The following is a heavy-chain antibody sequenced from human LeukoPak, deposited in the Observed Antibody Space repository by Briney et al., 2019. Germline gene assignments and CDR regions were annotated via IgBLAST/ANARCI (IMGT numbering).Heavy chain of an antibody. CDR2: IYYSRST. J-gene: IGHJ5*02. Sequence: SETLSLTCTVSGGSISGHYWSWIRQPPGKGLEWIGYIYYSRSTNYNPSLKSRVTISVDTSKNQFSLKVSSVTAADTAVYYCARHDSSGGIDCFDPWGQGTLVTVSS. CDR1: GGSISGHY. V-gene: IGHV4-59*11. D-gene: IGHD3-16*01. CDR3: ARHDSSGGIDCFDP.